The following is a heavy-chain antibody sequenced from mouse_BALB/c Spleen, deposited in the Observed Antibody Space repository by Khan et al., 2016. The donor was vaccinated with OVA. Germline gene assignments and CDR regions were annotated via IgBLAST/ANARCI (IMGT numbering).Heavy chain of an antibody. J-gene: IGHJ2*01. V-gene: IGHV5-17*02. Sequence: EVELVESGGGLVQPGGSRTISCAASGFTFSGVGMHWARQAPEQGLEWVAFISSGSNTIYYADTVKGRFTIYRANPKKTLFLQMTSLRSEDTAMYFCARTGYYYFDYWGQGPTLTVS. CDR1: GFTFSGVG. CDR2: ISSGSNTI. D-gene: IGHD2-3*01. CDR3: ARTGYYYFDY.